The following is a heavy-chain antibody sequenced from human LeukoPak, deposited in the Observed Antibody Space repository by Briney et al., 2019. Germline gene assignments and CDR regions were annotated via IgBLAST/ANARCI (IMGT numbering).Heavy chain of an antibody. CDR3: ATSSVVPAAVIG. J-gene: IGHJ4*02. CDR1: GFTFSSYW. CDR2: INSDGSST. Sequence: GGSLRLSCAASGFTFSSYWMHWVRQAPGKGLVWVSRINSDGSSTSYADSVKGRFTISRDNAKNTLYLQMNSLRAEDTAVYYCATSSVVPAAVIGWGQGTLVTVPS. D-gene: IGHD2-2*01. V-gene: IGHV3-74*01.